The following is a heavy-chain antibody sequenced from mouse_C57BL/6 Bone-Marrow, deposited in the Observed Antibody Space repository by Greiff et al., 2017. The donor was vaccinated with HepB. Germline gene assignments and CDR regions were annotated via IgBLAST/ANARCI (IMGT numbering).Heavy chain of an antibody. D-gene: IGHD2-1*01. CDR3: ARGNYGNLAWFAY. Sequence: EVQVVESEGGLVQPGGSMKLSCTASGFTFSDYYMAWVRQVPEKGLEWVANINYDGSSTYYLDSLKSRFIISRDNAKNILYLQMSSLKSEDTATYYCARGNYGNLAWFAYWGQGTLVTVSA. J-gene: IGHJ3*01. V-gene: IGHV5-16*01. CDR1: GFTFSDYY. CDR2: INYDGSST.